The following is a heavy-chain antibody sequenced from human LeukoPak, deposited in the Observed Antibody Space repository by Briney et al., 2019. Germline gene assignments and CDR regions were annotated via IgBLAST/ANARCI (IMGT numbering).Heavy chain of an antibody. V-gene: IGHV4-59*11. Sequence: PSETLSLTCTVSGGSISSHYRSWVRQPPGKGLEWNGYIYYGGTTNFNPSLKSRVTISVETSKNQFTLRLTALTATATAVFYWAGAPSSAEYVVVPAAILGAFDIWDQGTMVTVSS. CDR2: IYYGGTT. CDR3: AGAPSSAEYVVVPAAILGAFDI. CDR1: GGSISSHY. J-gene: IGHJ3*02. D-gene: IGHD2-2*01.